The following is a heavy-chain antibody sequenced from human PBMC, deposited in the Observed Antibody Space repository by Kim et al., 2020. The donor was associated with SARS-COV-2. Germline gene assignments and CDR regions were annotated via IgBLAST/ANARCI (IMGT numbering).Heavy chain of an antibody. D-gene: IGHD6-19*01. V-gene: IGHV4-34*01. CDR2: INHSGST. J-gene: IGHJ4*02. CDR3: ARQSIAVAGRFDY. Sequence: SETLSLTCAVYGGSFSGYYWSWIRQPPGKGLEWIGEINHSGSTNYNPSLKSRVTISVDTSKNQFSLKLSSVTAADTAVYYCARQSIAVAGRFDYWGQGTL. CDR1: GGSFSGYY.